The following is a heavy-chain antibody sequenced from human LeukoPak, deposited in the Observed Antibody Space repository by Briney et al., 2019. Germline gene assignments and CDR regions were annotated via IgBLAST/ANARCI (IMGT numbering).Heavy chain of an antibody. CDR3: ARHPDY. J-gene: IGHJ4*02. V-gene: IGHV3-23*01. CDR1: GFTFSTYA. Sequence: PGGSLRLSCAASGFTFSTYAMSWVRQAPGKGLEWVSAFSGHSHSAYCADSVTGRFTITRDNSKNMLYLQMNSLRAEDTAVYYCARHPDYWGQGTLVTVSS. CDR2: FSGHSHSA.